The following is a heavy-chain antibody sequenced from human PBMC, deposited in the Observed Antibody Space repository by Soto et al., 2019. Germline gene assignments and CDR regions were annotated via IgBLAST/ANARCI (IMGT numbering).Heavy chain of an antibody. J-gene: IGHJ4*02. CDR3: ARYPTYSSGWWEFNNYFDY. CDR2: IYYSGST. Sequence: SETLSLTCTVSGGSISSGGYYWSWIRQHPGKGLEWIGYIYYSGSTYYNPSLKSRVTISVDTSKNQFSLKLRSVTAADTAVYYCARYPTYSSGWWEFNNYFDYWGQGTLVTVSS. D-gene: IGHD6-19*01. CDR1: GGSISSGGYY. V-gene: IGHV4-31*03.